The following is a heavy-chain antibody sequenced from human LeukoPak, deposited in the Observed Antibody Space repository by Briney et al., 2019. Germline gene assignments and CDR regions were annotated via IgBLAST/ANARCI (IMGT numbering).Heavy chain of an antibody. Sequence: SGTPSLTCTVSGGSISSSSYYWGWIRQPPGKGLEWVGSIYYSGSTYYNPSLKSRVTISVDTSKNQFSLKLSSVTAADTAVYYCARHYGSGSYHPYFDYWGQGTLVTVSS. J-gene: IGHJ4*02. CDR3: ARHYGSGSYHPYFDY. CDR2: IYYSGST. D-gene: IGHD3-10*01. V-gene: IGHV4-39*01. CDR1: GGSISSSSYY.